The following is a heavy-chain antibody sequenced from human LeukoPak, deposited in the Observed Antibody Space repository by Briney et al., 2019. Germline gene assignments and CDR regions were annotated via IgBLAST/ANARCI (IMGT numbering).Heavy chain of an antibody. Sequence: KSSETLSLTCTVSGVSISSYYWSWIRQPAGKGLEWIGRIYTSGSTNYNPSLKSRVTMSVDTSKNQFSLKLSSVTAADTAVYYCARCIAAAGTGWFDPWGQGTLVPVSS. CDR2: IYTSGST. CDR1: GVSISSYY. V-gene: IGHV4-4*07. J-gene: IGHJ5*02. CDR3: ARCIAAAGTGWFDP. D-gene: IGHD6-13*01.